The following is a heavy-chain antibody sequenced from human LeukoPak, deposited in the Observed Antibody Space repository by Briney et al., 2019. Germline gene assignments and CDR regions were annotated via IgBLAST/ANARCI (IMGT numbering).Heavy chain of an antibody. Sequence: PGGSLRLSCAASGFTFSSYWMSWVRQAPGKGLEWVANIKQDGSEKYYVDSVKGRFTISRDNAKNSLYLQMNSLRAEDTAVYYCARDQSYYYDSSGYYVGYFDYWGQGTLVTVSS. CDR3: ARDQSYYYDSSGYYVGYFDY. CDR1: GFTFSSYW. CDR2: IKQDGSEK. D-gene: IGHD3-22*01. J-gene: IGHJ4*02. V-gene: IGHV3-7*01.